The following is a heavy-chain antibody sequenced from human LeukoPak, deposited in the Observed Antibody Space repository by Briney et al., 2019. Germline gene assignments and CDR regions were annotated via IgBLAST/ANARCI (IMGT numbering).Heavy chain of an antibody. D-gene: IGHD2-21*02. J-gene: IGHJ6*02. CDR2: IYYSGST. Sequence: SETLSLTCTVSGGSISSSSYYWGWIRQPPGKGLEWIGSIYYSGSTYYNPSLKSRVTISVDTSKNQFSLKLSSVTAADTAVYYCARSDVYYYHGMDVWGQGTTVTVSS. CDR3: ARSDVYYYHGMDV. V-gene: IGHV4-39*01. CDR1: GGSISSSSYY.